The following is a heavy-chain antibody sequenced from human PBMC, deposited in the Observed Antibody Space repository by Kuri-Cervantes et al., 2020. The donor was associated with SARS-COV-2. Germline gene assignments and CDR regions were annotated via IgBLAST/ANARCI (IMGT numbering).Heavy chain of an antibody. CDR1: GYTFTSYA. CDR3: ARDGEMVKKQWLVRRPEYFQH. Sequence: ASVKVSCKASGYTFTSYAMHWVRQAPGQRLEWMGWSNAGNGNTKYSQEFQGRVTITRDTSASTAYMELSSLRSEDMAVYYCARDGEMVKKQWLVRRPEYFQHWGQGTLVTVSS. V-gene: IGHV1-3*02. D-gene: IGHD6-19*01. J-gene: IGHJ1*01. CDR2: SNAGNGNT.